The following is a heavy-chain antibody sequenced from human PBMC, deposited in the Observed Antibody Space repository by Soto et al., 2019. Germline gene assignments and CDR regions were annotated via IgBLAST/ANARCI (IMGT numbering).Heavy chain of an antibody. V-gene: IGHV1-46*03. D-gene: IGHD2-15*01. CDR3: ARGEYCSGGSCYYGYYYYMDV. CDR2: INPSGGST. Sequence: ASVKVSCKASGYAFTSYYMHWVRQAPGQGLEWMGIINPSGGSTSYAQKFQGRVTMTRDTSTSTVYMELSSLRSEDTAVYYCARGEYCSGGSCYYGYYYYMDVWGKETTVTVSS. J-gene: IGHJ6*03. CDR1: GYAFTSYY.